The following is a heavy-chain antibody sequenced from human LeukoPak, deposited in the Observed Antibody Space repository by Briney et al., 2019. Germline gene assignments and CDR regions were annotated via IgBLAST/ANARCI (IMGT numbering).Heavy chain of an antibody. CDR3: VRDVRGVGGDYYYMDV. D-gene: IGHD3-10*01. V-gene: IGHV3-74*01. CDR2: INRDGSST. Sequence: GGSLRLSCAASGFIFNTHWMHWGRQGPGKGLVWVSRINRDGSSTTYADSVKGRFTVSRDNAKNTLYLQMHSLRAEDTAVYYCVRDVRGVGGDYYYMDVWGKGTTVTVSS. CDR1: GFIFNTHW. J-gene: IGHJ6*03.